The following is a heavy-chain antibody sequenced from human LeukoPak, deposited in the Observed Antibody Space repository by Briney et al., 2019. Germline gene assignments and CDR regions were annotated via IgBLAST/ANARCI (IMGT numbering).Heavy chain of an antibody. CDR3: AREYCSGGSCYRRQYYFDY. Sequence: GGSLRLSCAVSGFTVSSNSMSWVRQAPGEGLEWVSILYSGGGTDYADSVKGRFTLSRDNSKNTLYLGMNSLRVEDTAVYYCAREYCSGGSCYRRQYYFDYWGQGTLVTVSS. CDR1: GFTVSSNS. D-gene: IGHD2-15*01. V-gene: IGHV3-53*01. CDR2: LYSGGGT. J-gene: IGHJ4*02.